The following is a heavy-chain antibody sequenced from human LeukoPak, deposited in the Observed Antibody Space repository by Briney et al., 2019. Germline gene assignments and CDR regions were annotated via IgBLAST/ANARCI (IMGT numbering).Heavy chain of an antibody. CDR2: INPDSGDT. D-gene: IGHD3-9*01. Sequence: ASVKVSCKASGYTFIDYYIHWVRQAPGQGLEWMGWINPDSGDTNYAQKFQGRVTMTRDTAINTAYMEIRRLRSDDTAVYYCARDRYDVLTGYWGWFDPWAMEPWSSSPQ. CDR3: ARDRYDVLTGYWGWFDP. J-gene: IGHJ5*02. CDR1: GYTFIDYY. V-gene: IGHV1-2*02.